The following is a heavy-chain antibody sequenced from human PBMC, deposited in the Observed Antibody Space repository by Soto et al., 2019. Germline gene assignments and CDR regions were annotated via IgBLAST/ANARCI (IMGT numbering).Heavy chain of an antibody. CDR1: GGSISSYY. CDR3: AGGVTGRFDP. Sequence: SETLSLTCTVSGGSISSYYWSWIRQPPGKGLEWIGYIYYSGSTNYNPSLKSRVTISVDTSKNQFSLKLSSVTAADTAVYYCAGGVTGRFDPWGQGTLVTVSS. D-gene: IGHD2-21*02. V-gene: IGHV4-59*01. CDR2: IYYSGST. J-gene: IGHJ5*02.